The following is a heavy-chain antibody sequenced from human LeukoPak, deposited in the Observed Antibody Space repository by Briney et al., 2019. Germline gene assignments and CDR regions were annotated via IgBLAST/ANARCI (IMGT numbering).Heavy chain of an antibody. D-gene: IGHD3-3*01. J-gene: IGHJ4*02. Sequence: PGGSLRLSCAASGFTFTSYAMSWVRQAPGKGLEWVSGISDSGGTTYYADSVKGRFTISRDDSKNTLYLQMNSLRAEDTAVYYCARDEGVWSGYVGPFDYWGQGTLVTVSS. V-gene: IGHV3-23*01. CDR1: GFTFTSYA. CDR2: ISDSGGTT. CDR3: ARDEGVWSGYVGPFDY.